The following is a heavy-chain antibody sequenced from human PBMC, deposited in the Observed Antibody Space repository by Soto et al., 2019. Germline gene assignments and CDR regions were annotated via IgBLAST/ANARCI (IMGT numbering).Heavy chain of an antibody. CDR2: IVASVGST. D-gene: IGHD5-18*01. Sequence: EVQLLESGGGLVQPGGSLRLSCAASGFTFGGHAMTWVRQASGKGLEGGSAIVASVGSTYYADSVKGRFTISRDNSRSTLYLQMNSLRADDTAVYYCAKDRGAEVDTGTLNYWGQGTLVTVSS. CDR1: GFTFGGHA. CDR3: AKDRGAEVDTGTLNY. V-gene: IGHV3-23*01. J-gene: IGHJ4*02.